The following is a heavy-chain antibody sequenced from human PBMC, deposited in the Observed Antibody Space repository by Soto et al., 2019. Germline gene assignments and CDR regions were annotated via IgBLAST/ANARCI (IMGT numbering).Heavy chain of an antibody. Sequence: PGGSLRLSCAASGFTFSSYGMHWVRQAPGKGLEWVAVIWYDGSNKYYADSVKGRFTISRDDSRNTLYLQMNSLRTEDTAVYYCTTDPGDFEDYWGQGTQVTVSS. D-gene: IGHD4-17*01. V-gene: IGHV3-33*01. CDR3: TTDPGDFEDY. CDR2: IWYDGSNK. J-gene: IGHJ4*02. CDR1: GFTFSSYG.